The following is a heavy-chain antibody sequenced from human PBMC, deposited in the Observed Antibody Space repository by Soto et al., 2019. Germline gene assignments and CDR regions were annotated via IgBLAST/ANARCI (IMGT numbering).Heavy chain of an antibody. V-gene: IGHV3-48*01. CDR1: GFTFSSYS. Sequence: EVQLLESGGGLVQPGGSLRLSCATSGFTFSSYSMNWVRQAPGKGPEWVSSISSGGFTINYADSVKGRFTISRDNAKNSLYLQMNSLRVEDTAVYYCARDLDTGYSKLGYWGQGTLVTVSS. J-gene: IGHJ4*02. D-gene: IGHD2-21*01. CDR3: ARDLDTGYSKLGY. CDR2: ISSGGFTI.